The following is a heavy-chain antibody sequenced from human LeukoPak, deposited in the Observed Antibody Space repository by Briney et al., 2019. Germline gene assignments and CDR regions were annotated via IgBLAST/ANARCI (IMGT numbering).Heavy chain of an antibody. CDR3: ARDRGYYYDSSGYFYGSDY. D-gene: IGHD3-22*01. CDR2: IIPIFGTA. J-gene: IGHJ4*02. Sequence: ASVKVSCKASGGTFSSYAISWVRQAPGQGLEWMGRIIPIFGTANYAQKFQGRVTITTDESTSTAYMELSSLRSEDTAVYYCARDRGYYYDSSGYFYGSDYWGQGTLVTVSS. V-gene: IGHV1-69*05. CDR1: GGTFSSYA.